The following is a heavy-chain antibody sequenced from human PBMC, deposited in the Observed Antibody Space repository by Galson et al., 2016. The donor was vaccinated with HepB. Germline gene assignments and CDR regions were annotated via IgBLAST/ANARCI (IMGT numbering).Heavy chain of an antibody. Sequence: SLRLSCAASGFTFRSYAMNWVRQAPGKGLEWDSSISSSSTYIYYADSVKGRFTISRDNAKNSLYLQMNSLRAEDTAVYYCARADSVFDYWGQGTLVTVSS. CDR2: ISSSSTYI. D-gene: IGHD2-15*01. CDR3: ARADSVFDY. V-gene: IGHV3-21*04. CDR1: GFTFRSYA. J-gene: IGHJ4*02.